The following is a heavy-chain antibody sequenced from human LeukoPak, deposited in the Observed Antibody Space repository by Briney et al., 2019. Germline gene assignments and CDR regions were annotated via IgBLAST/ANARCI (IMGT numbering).Heavy chain of an antibody. CDR1: GFTFSSYD. Sequence: GGSLRLSCAASGFTFSSYDMHWVRQAPGKGLEWVAFIQYDGSNKYYADSVKGRFTISRDNSKNTLYLQMNSLRPEDTAVYYCAKALTGTLDYWGQGTLVTVSS. CDR3: AKALTGTLDY. J-gene: IGHJ4*02. V-gene: IGHV3-30*02. CDR2: IQYDGSNK. D-gene: IGHD1-1*01.